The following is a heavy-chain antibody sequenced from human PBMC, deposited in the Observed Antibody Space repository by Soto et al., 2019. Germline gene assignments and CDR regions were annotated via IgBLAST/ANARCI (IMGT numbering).Heavy chain of an antibody. CDR3: VKTYYGSGSERAHDI. CDR2: IGTSGST. Sequence: EVQLLESGGGLVQPGGSLRLSCAASGFTFSSYAMNWVRQAPGKGLEWVSGIGTSGSTYYADSVKGRFTISRDNSNNTLYMQMNSLRAEDTAVYYCVKTYYGSGSERAHDIWGQGTMVTVSS. J-gene: IGHJ3*02. D-gene: IGHD3-10*01. CDR1: GFTFSSYA. V-gene: IGHV3-23*01.